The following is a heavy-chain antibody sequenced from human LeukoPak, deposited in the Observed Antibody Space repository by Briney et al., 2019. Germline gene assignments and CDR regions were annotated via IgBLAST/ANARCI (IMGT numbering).Heavy chain of an antibody. V-gene: IGHV3-23*01. Sequence: GGSLRLSCAASGFTFSSYAMSWVRQAPGKGLEWVSAISGSGGSTYYADSVKGRFTISRDNSKNTLYLQMNSLSPEDTAVYYCAKRLYDSGVYDYWGQGTLVTVSS. D-gene: IGHD3-22*01. CDR3: AKRLYDSGVYDY. CDR2: ISGSGGST. J-gene: IGHJ4*02. CDR1: GFTFSSYA.